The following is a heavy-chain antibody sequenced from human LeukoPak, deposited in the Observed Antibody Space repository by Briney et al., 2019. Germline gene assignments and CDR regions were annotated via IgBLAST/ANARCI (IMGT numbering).Heavy chain of an antibody. CDR3: ARAGVHSHHSLYYFYG. Sequence: TEEVLRNFSGYLFSRYYMHWVRQPSAQGLEWMVWINLNPGGTNKKHEYKGRGTMTRATSISTAYMYLSRLRPKATAVDYCARAGVHSHHSLYYFYGWGQGALVTVAS. J-gene: IGHJ4*02. V-gene: IGHV1-2*07. CDR2: INLNPGGT. CDR1: GYLFSRYY. D-gene: IGHD3-10*01.